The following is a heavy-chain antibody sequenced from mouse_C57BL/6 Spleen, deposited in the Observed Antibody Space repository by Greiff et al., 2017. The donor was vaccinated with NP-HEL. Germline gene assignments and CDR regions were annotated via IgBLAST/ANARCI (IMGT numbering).Heavy chain of an antibody. CDR1: GFNIKDDY. CDR2: IDPENGDT. CDR3: TRGTTVVDY. V-gene: IGHV14-4*01. Sequence: EVQLQQSGAELVRPGASVKLSCTASGFNIKDDYMHWVKQRPEQGLEWIGWIDPENGDTEYASKLQGKATITADTSSNTSYLQLSSLTSEDTAVYYCTRGTTVVDYWGQGTTLTVSS. J-gene: IGHJ2*01. D-gene: IGHD1-1*01.